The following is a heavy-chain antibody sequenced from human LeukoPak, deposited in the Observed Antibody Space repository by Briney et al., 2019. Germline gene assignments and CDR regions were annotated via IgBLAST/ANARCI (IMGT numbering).Heavy chain of an antibody. CDR3: ARDLATYYYGSGSMGY. V-gene: IGHV3-74*01. CDR1: GFTFSDSY. D-gene: IGHD3-10*01. J-gene: IGHJ4*02. CDR2: INSDGSST. Sequence: GGSLRLSCAASGFTFSDSYMSWIRQAPGKGLVWVSRINSDGSSTSYADSVKGRFTISRDNAKNTLYLQMNSLRAEDTAVYYCARDLATYYYGSGSMGYWGQGTLVTVSS.